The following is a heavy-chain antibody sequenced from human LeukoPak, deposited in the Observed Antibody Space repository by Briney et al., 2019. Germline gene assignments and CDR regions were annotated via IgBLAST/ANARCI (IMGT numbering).Heavy chain of an antibody. Sequence: GGSLRLSCAASGFTFSSYWMHWVRQAPGKGLVWVSHVNSDGRSTNYADSVKGRFTISRDNAKNTLYLQMNSLTAEDTAVYYCARGCDFWRKDIWGQGTMVTVSS. CDR1: GFTFSSYW. J-gene: IGHJ3*02. CDR3: ARGCDFWRKDI. D-gene: IGHD3-3*01. CDR2: VNSDGRST. V-gene: IGHV3-74*01.